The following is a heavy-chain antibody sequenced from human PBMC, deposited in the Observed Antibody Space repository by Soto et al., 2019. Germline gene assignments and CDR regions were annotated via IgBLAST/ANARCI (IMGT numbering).Heavy chain of an antibody. V-gene: IGHV2-5*02. Sequence: QITLKESGPTLVKPTQTLTLTCTFSGFSLSTSGVGVGWIRQPPGKALEWLALIYWDEDKRYSPSLKSRLTIPKDTSENPVVLTMTNMDPVDTATYYCARIRYNWKEDWFDPWGQGTLVTVSS. CDR2: IYWDEDK. CDR3: ARIRYNWKEDWFDP. CDR1: GFSLSTSGVG. J-gene: IGHJ5*02. D-gene: IGHD1-1*01.